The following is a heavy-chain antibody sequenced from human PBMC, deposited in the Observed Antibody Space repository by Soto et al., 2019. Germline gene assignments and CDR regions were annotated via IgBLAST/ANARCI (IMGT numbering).Heavy chain of an antibody. CDR3: TPTPNYYDSSGYYYPIDY. CDR2: IKSKTDGGTT. V-gene: IGHV3-15*01. Sequence: GESLRLCCAGSGFNFSNDWMSWVRQAPGKGLEWVGRIKSKTDGGTTDYSAPVKGRFTISRDDSKNTLYLQMNSLKTEDTAVYYCTPTPNYYDSSGYYYPIDYWGQGT. CDR1: GFNFSNDW. D-gene: IGHD3-22*01. J-gene: IGHJ4*02.